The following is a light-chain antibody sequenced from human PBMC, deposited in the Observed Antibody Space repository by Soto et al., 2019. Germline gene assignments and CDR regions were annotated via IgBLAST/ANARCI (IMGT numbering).Light chain of an antibody. V-gene: IGKV1-9*01. Sequence: DIQLTQSPSFLSASVGDRVTITCRASQDISDYLAWYQQRPGKAPKLLIYAASTLQSGVPSRFSGSGSGTEFTLTIISLQPEDFATYSCQQLNSYPLTFGGGTKVDSK. CDR1: QDISDY. J-gene: IGKJ4*01. CDR3: QQLNSYPLT. CDR2: AAS.